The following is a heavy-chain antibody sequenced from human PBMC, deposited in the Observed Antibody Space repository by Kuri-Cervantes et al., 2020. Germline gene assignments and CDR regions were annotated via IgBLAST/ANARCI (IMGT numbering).Heavy chain of an antibody. CDR2: IYYSGST. V-gene: IGHV4-61*01. J-gene: IGHJ6*02. Sequence: GSLRLSCTVSGGSVSSGSYYWSWIRQPPGKGLEWIGYIYYSGSTNYNPSLKSRVTISVDTSKNQFSLKLSSVTAADTAVYYCARDQGSSTLWYYYGMDVWGQGTTVTVSS. D-gene: IGHD6-6*01. CDR1: GGSVSSGSYY. CDR3: ARDQGSSTLWYYYGMDV.